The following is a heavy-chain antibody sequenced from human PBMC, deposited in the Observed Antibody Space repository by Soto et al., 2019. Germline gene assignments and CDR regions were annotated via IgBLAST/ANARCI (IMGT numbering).Heavy chain of an antibody. CDR2: INHSGST. D-gene: IGHD6-19*01. J-gene: IGHJ4*02. CDR1: GGSFSGYY. CDR3: ARIFRAEAGDFDY. Sequence: PSETLSLTCAVYGGSFSGYYWSWIRQPPGKGLEWIGEINHSGSTNYNPSLKSRVTISVDTSKNQFSLKLSSVTAADTAVYYCARIFRAEAGDFDYWGQGTLVTVSS. V-gene: IGHV4-34*01.